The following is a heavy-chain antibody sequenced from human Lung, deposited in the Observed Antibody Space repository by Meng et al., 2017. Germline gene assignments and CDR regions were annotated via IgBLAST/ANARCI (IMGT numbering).Heavy chain of an antibody. CDR3: TNDRLNH. Sequence: GPLVGSGGGFVPPGGSLRLSCAASGFTFTDHWMHLVRQGTCKGLVWVSRINRDGTKPTYADSVKGRFTISRDNAKNTLYLQMNNLRAEDTAFYYCTNDRLNHWGQGALVTVSS. V-gene: IGHV3-74*01. D-gene: IGHD1-1*01. CDR2: INRDGTKP. CDR1: GFTFTDHW. J-gene: IGHJ1*01.